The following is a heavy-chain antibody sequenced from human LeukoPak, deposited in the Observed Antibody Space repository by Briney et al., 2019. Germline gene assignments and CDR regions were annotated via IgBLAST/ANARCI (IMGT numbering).Heavy chain of an antibody. CDR1: GYSISSGYY. V-gene: IGHV4-38-2*02. J-gene: IGHJ4*02. Sequence: SETLSLTCTVSGYSISSGYYWGWIRQPPGKGLEWIGSIYHSGSTYYNPSLKSRVTISVDTSKNQFSLKLSSVTAADTAVYYCARGVYYYDSSGSGYQNYFDYWGQGTLVTVSS. CDR2: IYHSGST. CDR3: ARGVYYYDSSGSGYQNYFDY. D-gene: IGHD3-22*01.